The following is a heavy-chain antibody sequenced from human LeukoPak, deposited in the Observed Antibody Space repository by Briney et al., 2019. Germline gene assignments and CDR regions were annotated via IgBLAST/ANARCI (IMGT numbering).Heavy chain of an antibody. J-gene: IGHJ4*02. Sequence: GGSLRLSCAAYGFTFGNYWMSWVRQAPGKGLEWMAKIKHNGSDKYYMAAVTGQFTFSRDNATNSLYVKINSLRAEDTAVYYCARWAMSFDLWGQGTLVTVSS. V-gene: IGHV3-7*01. CDR2: IKHNGSDK. CDR1: GFTFGNYW. CDR3: ARWAMSFDL.